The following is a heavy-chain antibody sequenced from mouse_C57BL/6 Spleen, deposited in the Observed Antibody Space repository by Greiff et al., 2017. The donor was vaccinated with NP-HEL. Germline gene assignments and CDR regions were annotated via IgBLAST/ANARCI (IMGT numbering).Heavy chain of an antibody. CDR3: ARSYYGSSLADWYFDV. Sequence: EVQLQQSGPELVKPGASVKIPCKASGYTFTDYNMDWVKQSHGKSLEWIGDINPNNGGTIYNQKFKGKATLTVDKSSSTAYMELRSLTSEDTAVYYCARSYYGSSLADWYFDVWGTGTTVTVSS. D-gene: IGHD1-1*01. V-gene: IGHV1-18*01. CDR1: GYTFTDYN. J-gene: IGHJ1*03. CDR2: INPNNGGT.